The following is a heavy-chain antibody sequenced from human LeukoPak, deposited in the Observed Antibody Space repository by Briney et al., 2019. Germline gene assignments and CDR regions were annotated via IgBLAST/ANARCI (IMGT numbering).Heavy chain of an antibody. Sequence: GGSLRLSCAASGFTFSSYAMSWVRQAPGKGLEWVPAISGSGGSTYYADSVKGRFTISRDNSKNTLYLQMNSLRAEDTAVYYCAKKVADIVVVVAAWYFDLWGRGTLVTVSS. CDR3: AKKVADIVVVVAAWYFDL. V-gene: IGHV3-23*01. CDR1: GFTFSSYA. CDR2: ISGSGGST. J-gene: IGHJ2*01. D-gene: IGHD2-15*01.